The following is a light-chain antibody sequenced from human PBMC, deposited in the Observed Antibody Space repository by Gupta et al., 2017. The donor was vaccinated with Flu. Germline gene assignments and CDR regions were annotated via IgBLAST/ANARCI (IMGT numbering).Light chain of an antibody. Sequence: ETVLTQSPATLSFSPGERATLSCRASQSVSNYLAWYQQKPGQAPRLLIYDASNRATGIPARFSGRGSGTDFTLTISSLEPEDFAVYYCQQRSNWWTFGQGTKVEIK. V-gene: IGKV3-11*01. CDR3: QQRSNWWT. CDR1: QSVSNY. CDR2: DAS. J-gene: IGKJ1*01.